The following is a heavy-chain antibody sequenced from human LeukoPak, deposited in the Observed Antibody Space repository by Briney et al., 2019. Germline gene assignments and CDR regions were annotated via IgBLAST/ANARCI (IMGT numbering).Heavy chain of an antibody. CDR1: GGSISSYY. D-gene: IGHD2-21*01. J-gene: IGHJ3*02. Sequence: SETLSFTCTVSGGSISSYYWSWIRQPAGKGLEWIGRIYTSGSTNYNPSLKSRVTISVDTSKNQFSLKLSSVTAADTAVYYCGRGDYDAFDIWGQGTMVTVSS. CDR2: IYTSGST. CDR3: GRGDYDAFDI. V-gene: IGHV4-4*07.